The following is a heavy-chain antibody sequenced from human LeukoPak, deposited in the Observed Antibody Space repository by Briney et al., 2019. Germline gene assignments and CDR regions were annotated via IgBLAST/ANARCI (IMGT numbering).Heavy chain of an antibody. CDR3: AKESSWGTVVTPGGPSA. V-gene: IGHV3-23*01. J-gene: IGHJ5*02. CDR1: GFTFSSYA. CDR2: ISGSGGTT. D-gene: IGHD4-23*01. Sequence: GGSLRLSCAASGFTFSSYAMSWVRQAPGKGLEWVSAISGSGGTTYYADSVKGRFTISRDNSKNTLYLQMNSLRAEDTAVYYCAKESSWGTVVTPGGPSAWGQGTLVTVSS.